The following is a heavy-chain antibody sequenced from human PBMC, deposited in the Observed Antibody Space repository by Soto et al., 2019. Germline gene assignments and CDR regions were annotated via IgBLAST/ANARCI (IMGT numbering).Heavy chain of an antibody. CDR3: ARFQNWNYGIDY. Sequence: SETLSLTCAVYGGSFSGYYWSWIRQPPGKGLEWIGEINHSGSTNYNPSLKSRVTMSVDTSKNQFSLKLSSVTAADTAVYYCARFQNWNYGIDYWGQGTLVTVSS. D-gene: IGHD1-7*01. V-gene: IGHV4-34*01. CDR2: INHSGST. CDR1: GGSFSGYY. J-gene: IGHJ4*02.